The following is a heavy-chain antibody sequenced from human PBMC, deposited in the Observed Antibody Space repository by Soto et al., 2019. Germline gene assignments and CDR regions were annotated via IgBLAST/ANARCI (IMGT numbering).Heavy chain of an antibody. Sequence: PGGSLRLSCAASGFTFSDYYMNWIRQAPGKGLDWVASTSGSGSTVHYADSVKGRLTISRDNAKDSLSLQIHSLRVEDTAVYYCARGGFGEFSYYLAMDVWGQGTTVTVSS. CDR3: ARGGFGEFSYYLAMDV. J-gene: IGHJ6*02. CDR1: GFTFSDYY. CDR2: TSGSGSTV. D-gene: IGHD3-10*01. V-gene: IGHV3-11*01.